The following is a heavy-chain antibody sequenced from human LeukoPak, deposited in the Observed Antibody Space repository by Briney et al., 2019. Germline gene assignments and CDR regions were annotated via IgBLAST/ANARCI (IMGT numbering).Heavy chain of an antibody. CDR2: MNPNSGNT. CDR1: GYTFTSYD. V-gene: IGHV1-8*01. D-gene: IGHD2-2*01. Sequence: GASVKVSCKASGYTFTSYDINWVRQATGQELEWMGWMNPNSGNTGYAQKFQGRVTMTRNISISTAYMELSSLRSEDTAVYYCARGCSSTSCEPHYWGQGTLVTVSS. CDR3: ARGCSSTSCEPHY. J-gene: IGHJ4*02.